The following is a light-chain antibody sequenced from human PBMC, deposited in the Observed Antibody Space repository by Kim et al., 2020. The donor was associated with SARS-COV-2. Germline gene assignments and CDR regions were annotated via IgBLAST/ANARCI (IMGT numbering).Light chain of an antibody. CDR2: DAS. V-gene: IGKV3-11*01. Sequence: LSPRERAPLSCRASQSVSSYLAWYQRKPAQAPRLLIYDASNRATGIPARFSGSGSGTDFTLTISSLEPEDFAVYYCQQRSNWPPYTFGQGTKLEI. J-gene: IGKJ2*01. CDR3: QQRSNWPPYT. CDR1: QSVSSY.